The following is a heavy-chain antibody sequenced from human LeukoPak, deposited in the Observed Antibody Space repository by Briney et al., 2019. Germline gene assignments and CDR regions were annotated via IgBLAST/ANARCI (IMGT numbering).Heavy chain of an antibody. J-gene: IGHJ4*02. CDR1: GFTFSSCA. CDR3: AKATGYSSGWYTLLFDY. CDR2: ISGSGGST. V-gene: IGHV3-23*01. Sequence: PGGSLRLSCAASGFTFSSCAMSWVRQAPGKGLEWVSAISGSGGSTYYADSVKGRFTISRDNSKNTLYLQMNSLRAEDTAVYYCAKATGYSSGWYTLLFDYWGQGTLVTVSS. D-gene: IGHD6-19*01.